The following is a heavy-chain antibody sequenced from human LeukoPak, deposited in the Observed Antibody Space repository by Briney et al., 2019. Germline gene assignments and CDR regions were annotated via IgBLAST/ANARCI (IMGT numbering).Heavy chain of an antibody. V-gene: IGHV3-11*01. CDR3: ARVYYGSGSYGYNWFDP. CDR1: GFTFSHYY. Sequence: PGGSLRLSCAASGFTFSHYYMSWIRQAPAKGVEGVSYISNSGSTIYYADSVKGRFTISRDNAKNSLYLQMNSLRAEDTAVYYCARVYYGSGSYGYNWFDPWGQGTMVSVSS. D-gene: IGHD3-10*01. CDR2: ISNSGSTI. J-gene: IGHJ5*02.